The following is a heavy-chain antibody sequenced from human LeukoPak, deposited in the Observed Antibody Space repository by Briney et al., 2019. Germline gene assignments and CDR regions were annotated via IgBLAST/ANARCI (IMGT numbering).Heavy chain of an antibody. V-gene: IGHV4-59*12. D-gene: IGHD3-10*01. J-gene: IGHJ5*02. CDR2: IYYSGST. CDR1: GGSISSYY. Sequence: SETLSLTCTVSGGSISSYYWSWIRQPPGKGLEWIGYIYYSGSTNYNPSLKSRVTISVDTSKNQFSLKLSSVTAADTAVYYCARGRGTMVRGVIISRYWFDPWGQGTLVTVSS. CDR3: ARGRGTMVRGVIISRYWFDP.